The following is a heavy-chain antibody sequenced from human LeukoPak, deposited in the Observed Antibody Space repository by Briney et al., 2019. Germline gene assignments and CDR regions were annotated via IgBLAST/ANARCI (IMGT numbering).Heavy chain of an antibody. CDR3: ATYPLGYCTNGVCPRGAFDI. V-gene: IGHV1-24*01. CDR1: GYTLTELS. D-gene: IGHD2-8*01. J-gene: IGHJ3*02. Sequence: ASVTVSCKVSGYTLTELSMHWVRQAPGKGLEWMGGFDPEDGETIYAQKFQGRVTMTEDTSTDIAYMELSSLRSEDTAVYYCATYPLGYCTNGVCPRGAFDIWGQGTMVTVSS. CDR2: FDPEDGET.